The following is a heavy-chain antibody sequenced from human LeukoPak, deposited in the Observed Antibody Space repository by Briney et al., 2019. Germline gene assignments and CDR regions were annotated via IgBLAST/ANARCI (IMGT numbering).Heavy chain of an antibody. CDR2: IYYTGTT. D-gene: IGHD7-27*01. Sequence: SETLSLTCTVSGGSIIRSTYYWGWIRQPPGKGLEWIANIYYTGTTLYNPSLRSRVTISVDTSKNQFSLKLSSVTAADTAVYYCARRGNWGSWYYFDYWGQGTLVTVSS. J-gene: IGHJ4*02. V-gene: IGHV4-39*07. CDR1: GGSIIRSTYY. CDR3: ARRGNWGSWYYFDY.